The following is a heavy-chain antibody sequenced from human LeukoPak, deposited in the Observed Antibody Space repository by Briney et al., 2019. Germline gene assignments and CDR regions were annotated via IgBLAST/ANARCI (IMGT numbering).Heavy chain of an antibody. Sequence: GASVKVSCKASGYTFTGYYMHWVRQAPGRGLEWMGWINPNSGGANYAQKFQGRVTMTRDTSISTAYMELSRLRSDDTAVYYCARIGSGGSRHFDYWGQGTLVTVSS. D-gene: IGHD2-15*01. J-gene: IGHJ4*02. CDR2: INPNSGGA. CDR1: GYTFTGYY. V-gene: IGHV1-2*02. CDR3: ARIGSGGSRHFDY.